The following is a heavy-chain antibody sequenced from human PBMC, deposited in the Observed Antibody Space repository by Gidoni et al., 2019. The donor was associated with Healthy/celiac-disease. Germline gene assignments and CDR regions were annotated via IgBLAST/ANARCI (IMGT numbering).Heavy chain of an antibody. Sequence: WIGYIYYSGSTYYNPSLKSRVTISVDTSKNQFSLKLSSVTAADTAVYYCARAWGGSYRDAFDIWGQGTMVTVSS. D-gene: IGHD1-26*01. J-gene: IGHJ3*02. CDR3: ARAWGGSYRDAFDI. CDR2: IYYSGST. V-gene: IGHV4-31*02.